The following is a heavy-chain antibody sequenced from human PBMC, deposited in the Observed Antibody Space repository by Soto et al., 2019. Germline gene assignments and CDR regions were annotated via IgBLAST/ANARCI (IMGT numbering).Heavy chain of an antibody. CDR3: ASEGPADGLDI. CDR2: ISSGGSTK. J-gene: IGHJ3*02. CDR1: GFTFSSFE. V-gene: IGHV3-48*03. Sequence: EGQLVESGGGWAQPGGSLSLSCAASGFTFSSFEMNWVRQAPGKGLECVAYISSGGSTKFYADSVKGRFTISRDNAKNSLLLQMHSLTAEDSAVYYCASEGPADGLDIWGQGTMVTVSS.